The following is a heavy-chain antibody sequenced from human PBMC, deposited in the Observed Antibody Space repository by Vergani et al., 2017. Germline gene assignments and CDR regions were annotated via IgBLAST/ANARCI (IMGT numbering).Heavy chain of an antibody. CDR3: ARELGSSWSFVYYGMDV. D-gene: IGHD6-13*01. Sequence: EVQLVQSGAEVKKPGESLKISCKGSGYSFTSYWIGWVRQMPGKGLEWMGIIYPGDSDTRYSPSFQGQVTISADKSISTAYLQWSSLRSEDTAVYYCARELGSSWSFVYYGMDVWGQGTTVTVSS. CDR2: IYPGDSDT. CDR1: GYSFTSYW. V-gene: IGHV5-51*01. J-gene: IGHJ6*02.